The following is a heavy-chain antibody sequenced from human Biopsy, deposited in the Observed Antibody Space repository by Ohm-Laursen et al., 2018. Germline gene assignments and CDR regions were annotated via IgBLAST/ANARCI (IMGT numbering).Heavy chain of an antibody. Sequence: SLRLSCAASGFILSDYYMNWIRQVPGKALEYVSSINSAGMIYYGDSVKGRFTISRGSASNSLFLQLNGLKDEDTAIYYCARAIGIVAAPIDYWGQGIRVTVSS. CDR1: GFILSDYY. V-gene: IGHV3-69-1*02. J-gene: IGHJ4*02. CDR3: ARAIGIVAAPIDY. CDR2: INSAGMI. D-gene: IGHD2-15*01.